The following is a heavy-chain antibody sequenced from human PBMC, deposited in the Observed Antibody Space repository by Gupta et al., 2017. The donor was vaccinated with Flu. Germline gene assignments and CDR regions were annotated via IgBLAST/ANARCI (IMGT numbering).Heavy chain of an antibody. D-gene: IGHD5-12*01. CDR1: SLTGHY. V-gene: IGHV4-34*01. CDR3: ARVSGYSYGGLDH. J-gene: IGHJ4*02. Sequence: SLTGHYWFWIRQSPGKGLEWVGEISHLGSTTYNPSLEGRVIISIDTSKNHFPLKLNSVTAADTAKYYCARVSGYSYGGLDHWGLGTLVTVSS. CDR2: ISHLGST.